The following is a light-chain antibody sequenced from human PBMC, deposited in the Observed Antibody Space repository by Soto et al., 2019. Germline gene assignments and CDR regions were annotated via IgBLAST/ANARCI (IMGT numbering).Light chain of an antibody. J-gene: IGKJ1*01. CDR3: QQTYSSPPWT. CDR1: QSIGTY. V-gene: IGKV1-39*01. CDR2: GAS. Sequence: DIQMTQSPSSLSASVGDTVTITCRATQSIGTYLTWYQQKPGRAPNLLINGASSLQTGAPSRFSGRGSGTDFTLTISSLQPEDFATYFCQQTYSSPPWTFGQGTKVDIK.